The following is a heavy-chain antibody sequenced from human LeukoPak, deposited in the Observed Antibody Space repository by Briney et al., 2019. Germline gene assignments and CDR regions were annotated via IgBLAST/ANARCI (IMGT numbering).Heavy chain of an antibody. CDR2: ISGSGGST. CDR1: GFTFSSYA. D-gene: IGHD3-16*02. CDR3: ARDMGGIVGFYYFYMDV. V-gene: IGHV3-23*01. Sequence: GGSLRLSCAASGFTFSSYAMSWVRQAPGKGLEWVSAISGSGGSTYYADSVKGRFTISRDNSKNTLYLHMSSRRAEDSAVYYCARDMGGIVGFYYFYMDVWGKGTTVTVSS. J-gene: IGHJ6*03.